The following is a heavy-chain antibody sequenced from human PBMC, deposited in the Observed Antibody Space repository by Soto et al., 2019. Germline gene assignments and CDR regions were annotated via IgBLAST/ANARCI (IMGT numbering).Heavy chain of an antibody. V-gene: IGHV1-3*01. J-gene: IGHJ5*02. CDR1: GYTFTSYA. CDR3: ARGQGFGELEWFDP. Sequence: QVQLVQSGAEVKKPGASVKVSCKASGYTFTSYAMHWVRQAPGQRLEWMGWINAGNGNTKYSQKFQGRVTITRDTSASTAYMELSSLRSEDTAVYCCARGQGFGELEWFDPWGQGTLVTVSS. D-gene: IGHD3-10*01. CDR2: INAGNGNT.